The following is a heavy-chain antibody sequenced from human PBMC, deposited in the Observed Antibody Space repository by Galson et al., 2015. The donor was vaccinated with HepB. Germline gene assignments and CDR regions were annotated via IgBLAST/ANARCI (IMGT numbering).Heavy chain of an antibody. J-gene: IGHJ4*02. CDR2: INHSGST. V-gene: IGHV4-34*01. D-gene: IGHD3-22*01. Sequence: SETLSLTCAVYGGSFSGYYWSWIRQPPGKGLEWIGEINHSGSTNYNPSLKSRVTISVDTSKNQFSLKLSSVTATDTAVYYCARHYYYDSSGYYYPKLDYWGQGTLVTVSS. CDR3: ARHYYYDSSGYYYPKLDY. CDR1: GGSFSGYY.